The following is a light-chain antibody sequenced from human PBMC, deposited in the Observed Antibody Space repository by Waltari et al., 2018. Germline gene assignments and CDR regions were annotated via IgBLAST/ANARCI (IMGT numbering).Light chain of an antibody. CDR3: MQGTEFPFT. CDR1: QSLLHSNGHTY. Sequence: DVVMTQFPLSLAITPGQPASMTCRSSQSLLHSNGHTYLSWFLQKPGQPPRRLLYEVSDRDSGVPDRFSGSGAGTDFTLKISRVEAGDVGVYYCMQGTEFPFTFGPGTKLDIK. CDR2: EVS. V-gene: IGKV2-30*02. J-gene: IGKJ3*01.